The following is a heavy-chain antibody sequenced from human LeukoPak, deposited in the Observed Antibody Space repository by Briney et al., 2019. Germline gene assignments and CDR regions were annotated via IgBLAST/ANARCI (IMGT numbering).Heavy chain of an antibody. J-gene: IGHJ4*02. D-gene: IGHD6-13*01. V-gene: IGHV4-38-2*02. CDR1: GYSISSDYY. CDR3: ARVSGTGRIFFDY. CDR2: IYHSGST. Sequence: SETLSLTCTVSGYSISSDYYWGWIRQPPGKGLEWIGSIYHSGSTYYKPSLKSRLTASVDTSKNQFSLKLSSVTAADTAVYYCARVSGTGRIFFDYWGQGTLVTVSS.